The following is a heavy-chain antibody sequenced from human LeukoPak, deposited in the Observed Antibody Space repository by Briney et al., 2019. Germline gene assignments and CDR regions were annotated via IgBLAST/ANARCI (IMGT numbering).Heavy chain of an antibody. V-gene: IGHV1-2*02. Sequence: ASVKVSCKASGYTFTGYYMHWVRQAPGQGLEWMGWINPNSGGTNYAQKFQGRVAMTRDTSISTAYMELSRLRSDDTAVYYCARDLYDIVTGYTDWGQGTLVTVSS. D-gene: IGHD3-9*01. CDR3: ARDLYDIVTGYTD. CDR1: GYTFTGYY. J-gene: IGHJ4*02. CDR2: INPNSGGT.